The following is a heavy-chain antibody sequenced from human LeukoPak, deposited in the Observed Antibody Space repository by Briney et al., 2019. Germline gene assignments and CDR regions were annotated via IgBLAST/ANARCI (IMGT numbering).Heavy chain of an antibody. Sequence: SETLSLTCTVSGGSISSSSYYWGWIRQPPGKGLEWIGSIYYSGSTYYNPSLKSRVTISVDTSKNQFSLKLSSVTAADTAVYYCARDLRTKDQLLCGPRFDPWGQGTLVTVSS. CDR1: GGSISSSSYY. J-gene: IGHJ5*02. CDR2: IYYSGST. CDR3: ARDLRTKDQLLCGPRFDP. V-gene: IGHV4-39*07. D-gene: IGHD2-2*01.